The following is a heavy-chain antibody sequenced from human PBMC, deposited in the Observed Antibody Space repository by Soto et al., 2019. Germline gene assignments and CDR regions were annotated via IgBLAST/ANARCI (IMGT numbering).Heavy chain of an antibody. CDR1: GFTFSSYG. CDR3: ARARANYYYMDV. V-gene: IGHV3-33*01. J-gene: IGHJ6*03. Sequence: VQLVESGGGVVQPGRSLRLSCAASGFTFSSYGMHWVRQAPGKGLEWVAVIWYDGSNKYYADSVKGRFTISRDNSKNTLYLQMNSLRAEDTAVYYCARARANYYYMDVWGKGTTVTVSS. D-gene: IGHD1-26*01. CDR2: IWYDGSNK.